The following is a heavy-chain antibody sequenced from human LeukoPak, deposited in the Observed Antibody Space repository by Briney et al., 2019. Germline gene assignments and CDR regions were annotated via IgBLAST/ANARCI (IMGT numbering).Heavy chain of an antibody. V-gene: IGHV1-2*02. CDR2: INPNSGGT. D-gene: IGHD6-19*01. J-gene: IGHJ4*02. CDR3: ARGTLYSGWSYYFDS. Sequence: ASVKVSCKASGYTLTGYYMHWVRQAPGQGLEWMGWINPNSGGTNYAQKFQGRVTMTRDTSISTAYMELSRLRSDDTAVYYCARGTLYSGWSYYFDSWGQGTLVTVSS. CDR1: GYTLTGYY.